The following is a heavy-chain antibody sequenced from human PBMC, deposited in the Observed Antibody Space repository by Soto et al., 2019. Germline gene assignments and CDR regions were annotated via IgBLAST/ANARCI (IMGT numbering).Heavy chain of an antibody. CDR3: ASSSLYGMDV. CDR2: IYYSGST. J-gene: IGHJ6*02. CDR1: GGSIFSHY. V-gene: IGHV4-59*08. Sequence: PSETLSLTCTVSGGSIFSHYWGWIRQPPGKGLEYIGYIYYSGSTNYNPSLKSRVTISIDTSKNQFSLKVGSVTAADTAVYYCASSSLYGMDVWGQGTTVTVSS.